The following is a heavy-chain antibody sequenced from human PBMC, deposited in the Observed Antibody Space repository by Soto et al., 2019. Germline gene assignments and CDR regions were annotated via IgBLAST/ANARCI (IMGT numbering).Heavy chain of an antibody. Sequence: QVQLVQSGAEVQKPGSSVKVSCKASGGTFSSYAISWVRQAPGQGPEWMGGIIPIFGTANYAQKFQGRVTITADESTSTAYMELSSLRSEDTAVYYCASLFGSYYPHWFDPWGQGTLVTVSS. J-gene: IGHJ5*02. V-gene: IGHV1-69*01. CDR2: IIPIFGTA. CDR1: GGTFSSYA. D-gene: IGHD1-26*01. CDR3: ASLFGSYYPHWFDP.